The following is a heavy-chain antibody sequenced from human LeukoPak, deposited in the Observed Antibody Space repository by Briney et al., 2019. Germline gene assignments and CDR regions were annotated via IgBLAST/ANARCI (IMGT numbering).Heavy chain of an antibody. J-gene: IGHJ6*03. V-gene: IGHV3-7*01. D-gene: IGHD2-2*01. Sequence: GGPLRLSCAASGFTFSSYWMSWVRQAPGKGLEWVANIKQDGSEKYYVDSVKGRFTISRDNAKNSLYLQMNSLRAEDTAVYYCARDIIVVVPAAVGLYYMDVWGKGTTVTVSS. CDR3: ARDIIVVVPAAVGLYYMDV. CDR1: GFTFSSYW. CDR2: IKQDGSEK.